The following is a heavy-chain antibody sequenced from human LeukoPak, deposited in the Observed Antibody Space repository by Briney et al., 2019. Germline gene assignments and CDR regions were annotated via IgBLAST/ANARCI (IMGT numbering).Heavy chain of an antibody. Sequence: GGSLRLSCAASGSTFSSYWMHWVRQAPGKGLVWVSRINSDGSSTTYADSVKGRFTISRDNAKNTLYLQMNSLRAEDTAVYYCARDQKGYGYDYYYYYMDVWGKGTTVTVSS. CDR2: INSDGSST. CDR1: GSTFSSYW. J-gene: IGHJ6*03. D-gene: IGHD5-18*01. CDR3: ARDQKGYGYDYYYYYMDV. V-gene: IGHV3-74*01.